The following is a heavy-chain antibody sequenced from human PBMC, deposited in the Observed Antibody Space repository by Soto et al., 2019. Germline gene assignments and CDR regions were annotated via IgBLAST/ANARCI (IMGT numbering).Heavy chain of an antibody. V-gene: IGHV3-9*01. CDR3: AKDIGHKLERGIPSFDY. Sequence: PGGSLRLSCAASGFTFDDYAMHWVRQAPGKGLEWVSGISWNSGSIGYADSVKGRFTISRDNAKNSLYLQMNSLRAEDTALYYCAKDIGHKLERGIPSFDYWGQGTLVTVSS. D-gene: IGHD1-1*01. CDR2: ISWNSGSI. J-gene: IGHJ4*02. CDR1: GFTFDDYA.